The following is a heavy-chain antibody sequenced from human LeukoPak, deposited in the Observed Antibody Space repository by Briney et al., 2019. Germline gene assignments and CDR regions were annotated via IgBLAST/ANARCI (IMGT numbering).Heavy chain of an antibody. D-gene: IGHD6-19*01. V-gene: IGHV3-23*01. CDR3: AKPISGGLAVTADWFDP. CDR2: INANSGTT. J-gene: IGHJ5*01. Sequence: PGGSLRLSRAASGFAFSFYAMSWLRQPPGKGLEWVSTINANSGTTSYAASVRGRFTISRDNSKNTLYLHLNTLRAEDTAIYYCAKPISGGLAVTADWFDPWGQGTLVGVSS. CDR1: GFAFSFYA.